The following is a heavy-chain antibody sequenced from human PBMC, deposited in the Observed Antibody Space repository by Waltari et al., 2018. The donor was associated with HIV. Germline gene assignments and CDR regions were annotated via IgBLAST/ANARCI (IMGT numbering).Heavy chain of an antibody. CDR3: ARKYSSSWGAPFDY. D-gene: IGHD6-13*01. V-gene: IGHV3-33*01. CDR2: ILYDGSKK. Sequence: QVQLVESGGGVVQPGRSLRLSCATSGFTLSSYGMHWVRQAPGKGVEWVTGILYDGSKKYYADSVKGRFTISRDNSKNTLYLQMNSLRIEDTAVYYCARKYSSSWGAPFDYWGQGTLVTVSS. CDR1: GFTLSSYG. J-gene: IGHJ4*02.